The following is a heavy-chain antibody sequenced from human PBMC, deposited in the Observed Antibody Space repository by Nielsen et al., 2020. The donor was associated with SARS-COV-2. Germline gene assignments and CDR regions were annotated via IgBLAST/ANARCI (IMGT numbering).Heavy chain of an antibody. CDR2: ISGSGGRT. V-gene: IGHV3-23*01. Sequence: GGSLRLSCAASGFTFSSYAMNWVRQAPGKGPEWVSGISGSGGRTYYADSVKGRFTISRDNSKNTLYLQMNSLRAEDTAVYYCASGAGAAGNWGQGTLVTVSS. CDR3: ASGAGAAGN. J-gene: IGHJ4*02. CDR1: GFTFSSYA. D-gene: IGHD6-25*01.